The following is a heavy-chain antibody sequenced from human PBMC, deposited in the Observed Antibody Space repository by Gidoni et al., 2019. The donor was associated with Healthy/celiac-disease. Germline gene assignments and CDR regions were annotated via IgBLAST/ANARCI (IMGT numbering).Heavy chain of an antibody. V-gene: IGHV1-24*01. D-gene: IGHD3-3*01. CDR2: FDPEDGET. CDR3: ATGNTGVFGGVIKGPFDY. CDR1: GSTLTALS. Sequence: QVHLVQSGAEVKTPGASVTVSCKVSGSTLTALSMHWVLKAPGKGLEWLGGFDPEDGETIYAKKFQGRVTMTEDTSTDTAYMELSSLRSEDTAVYYCATGNTGVFGGVIKGPFDYWGQGTLVTVSS. J-gene: IGHJ4*02.